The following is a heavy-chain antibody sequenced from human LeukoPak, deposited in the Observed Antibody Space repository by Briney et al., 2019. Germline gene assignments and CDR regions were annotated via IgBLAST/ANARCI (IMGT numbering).Heavy chain of an antibody. CDR3: ARARREGRWFGELNFDP. CDR1: GFTFSSYD. CDR2: IGTAGDT. Sequence: QSGGSLRLSCAASGFTFSSYDMHWVRQATGKGLEWVSAIGTAGDTYYPGSVKGRFTISRENAKNSLYLQMNSLRAGDTAVYYCARARREGRWFGELNFDPWGQGTLVTVSS. J-gene: IGHJ5*02. D-gene: IGHD3-10*01. V-gene: IGHV3-13*01.